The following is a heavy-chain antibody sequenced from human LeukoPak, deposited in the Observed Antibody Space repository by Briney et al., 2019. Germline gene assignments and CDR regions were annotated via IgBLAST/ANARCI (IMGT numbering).Heavy chain of an antibody. CDR2: IIPIFGRA. CDR3: ASSQLHYYDSSGYPVN. V-gene: IGHV1-69*05. CDR1: GGTFSSYA. D-gene: IGHD3-22*01. J-gene: IGHJ4*02. Sequence: ASVKVSCKASGGTFSSYAISWVRQAPGQGLEWMGGIIPIFGRANYAQKFQGRVTITTDESTRTAYMELSSLRSEDTAVYYCASSQLHYYDSSGYPVNWGQGTLVTVSS.